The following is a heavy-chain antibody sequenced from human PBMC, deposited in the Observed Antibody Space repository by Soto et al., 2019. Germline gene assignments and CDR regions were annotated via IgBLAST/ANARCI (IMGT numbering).Heavy chain of an antibody. Sequence: GGSLRLSCAASGFTFSSYSMNWVRQAPGKGLEWVSSISSSSSYIYYADSVKGRFTISRDNAKNSLYLQMNSLRAEDTAVHYCAREVYYDSSGYNGEGPIDPWGQGTLVTVSS. D-gene: IGHD3-22*01. CDR3: AREVYYDSSGYNGEGPIDP. CDR1: GFTFSSYS. J-gene: IGHJ5*02. CDR2: ISSSSSYI. V-gene: IGHV3-21*01.